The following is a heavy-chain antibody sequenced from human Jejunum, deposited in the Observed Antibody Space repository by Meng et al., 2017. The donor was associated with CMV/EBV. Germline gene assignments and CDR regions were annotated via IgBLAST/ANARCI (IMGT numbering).Heavy chain of an antibody. CDR2: IIPVFDRT. CDR3: AGGLGGTIDY. D-gene: IGHD1-26*01. J-gene: IGHJ4*02. CDR1: GSTFSNSA. V-gene: IGHV1-69*04. Sequence: CKASGSTFSNSATSWVRQAPGQGLEWMGNIIPVFDRTNYAQKFQGRVTITADRSTNTAYMELSSLRSDDTAIYYCAGGLGGTIDYWGQGTLVTVSS.